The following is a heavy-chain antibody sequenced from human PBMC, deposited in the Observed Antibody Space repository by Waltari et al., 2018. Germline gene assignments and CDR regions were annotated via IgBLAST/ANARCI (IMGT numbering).Heavy chain of an antibody. CDR2: NNHSGST. CDR3: ARVYYDSSGPGHDAFDI. Sequence: QVQLQQWGAGLLKPSETLSLTCAVYGGSFSGYYWSWIRQPPGKGLEWIGENNHSGSTNYNPSLKSRVTISVDTSKNQFSLKLSSVTAADTAVYYCARVYYDSSGPGHDAFDIWGQGTMVTVSS. CDR1: GGSFSGYY. J-gene: IGHJ3*02. D-gene: IGHD3-22*01. V-gene: IGHV4-34*01.